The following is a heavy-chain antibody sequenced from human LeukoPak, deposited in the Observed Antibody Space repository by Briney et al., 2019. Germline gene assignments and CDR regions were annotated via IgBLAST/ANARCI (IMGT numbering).Heavy chain of an antibody. CDR1: GFTFSDYY. CDR3: ARDYSYGYFDY. D-gene: IGHD5-18*01. J-gene: IGHJ4*02. Sequence: GGSLRLSCAASGFTFSDYYMSWIRQAPGKGLEWVSYISSSGSTIYYADSVKGRFTISRDNAKNSLYLQMNSVRAEDTAVYYCARDYSYGYFDYWGQGTLVTVSS. CDR2: ISSSGSTI. V-gene: IGHV3-11*04.